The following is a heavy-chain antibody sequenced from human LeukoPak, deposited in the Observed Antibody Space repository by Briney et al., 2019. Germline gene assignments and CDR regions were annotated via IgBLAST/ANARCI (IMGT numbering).Heavy chain of an antibody. Sequence: ASVKVACKASGYTFTNYAMHWVRQAPGQRLEWMGWINAGNGNTKYSQKFQGRVTITRDTSASTAYMELSSLRSEDTAVYYCARDFSLLWFGELSIDPWGQGTLVTVSS. J-gene: IGHJ5*02. CDR1: GYTFTNYA. CDR3: ARDFSLLWFGELSIDP. D-gene: IGHD3-10*01. CDR2: INAGNGNT. V-gene: IGHV1-3*01.